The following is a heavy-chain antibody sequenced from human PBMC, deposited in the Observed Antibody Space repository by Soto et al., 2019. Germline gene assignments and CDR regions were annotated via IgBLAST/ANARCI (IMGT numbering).Heavy chain of an antibody. J-gene: IGHJ5*02. Sequence: SETLSLTCTVSGGSISSYYWSWIRQPPGKGLEWIGYIYYSGSTNYNPSLKSRVTISVDTSKNQFSLKLSSVTAADTAVYYCARQSGDSSGYYARGWFDPWGQGTLVTVSS. D-gene: IGHD3-22*01. V-gene: IGHV4-59*01. CDR2: IYYSGST. CDR1: GGSISSYY. CDR3: ARQSGDSSGYYARGWFDP.